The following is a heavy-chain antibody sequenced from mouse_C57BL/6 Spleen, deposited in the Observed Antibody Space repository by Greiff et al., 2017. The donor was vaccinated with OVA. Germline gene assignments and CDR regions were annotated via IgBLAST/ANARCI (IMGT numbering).Heavy chain of an antibody. CDR1: GFTFSSYA. CDR2: ISSGGDYI. J-gene: IGHJ3*01. Sequence: EVQLVESGEGLVKPGGSLKLSCAASGFTFSSYAMSWVRQTPEKRLEWVAYISSGGDYIYYADTVKGRFTISRDNARNTLYLQMSSLKSEDTAMYYCTRSYSSGYVRWFAYWGQGTLVTVSA. CDR3: TRSYSSGYVRWFAY. D-gene: IGHD3-2*02. V-gene: IGHV5-9-1*02.